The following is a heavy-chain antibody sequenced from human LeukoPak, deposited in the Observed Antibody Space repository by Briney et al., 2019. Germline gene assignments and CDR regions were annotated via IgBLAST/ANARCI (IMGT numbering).Heavy chain of an antibody. CDR1: GFTFDDYA. CDR3: AKDIGLANGLDY. D-gene: IGHD2-8*01. J-gene: IGHJ4*02. V-gene: IGHV3-43*02. CDR2: ISGDGGST. Sequence: GSLRLSCAASGFTFDDYAMHWVRQAPGKGLEWVSLISGDGGSTYYADSVKGRFTISRDNSKNSLYLQMNSLRTEDTALYYCAKDIGLANGLDYWGQGTLVTVSS.